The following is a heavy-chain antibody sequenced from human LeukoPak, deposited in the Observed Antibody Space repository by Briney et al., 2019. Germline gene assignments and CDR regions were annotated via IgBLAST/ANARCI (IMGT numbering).Heavy chain of an antibody. V-gene: IGHV4-34*01. CDR1: GGSFSGYY. Sequence: PSETLSLTCAVYGGSFSGYYWSWIRQPPGKGLEWIGEINHSGSTNYNPSLKSRVTISVDTSKNQFSLKLSSVTAADTAVYYCARAAQDYYDSSGYFHDAFDIWGQGTMVTVSS. CDR3: ARAAQDYYDSSGYFHDAFDI. CDR2: INHSGST. D-gene: IGHD3-22*01. J-gene: IGHJ3*02.